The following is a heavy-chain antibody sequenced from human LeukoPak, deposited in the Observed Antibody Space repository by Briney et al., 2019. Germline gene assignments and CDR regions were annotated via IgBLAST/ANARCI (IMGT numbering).Heavy chain of an antibody. CDR1: GFTFSSYG. Sequence: PGGSLRLSCAASGFTFSSYGMHWVRQAPGKGLEWVAVISYDGSNKYYADSAKGRFTISRDNSKNTLYLQMNSLRAEDTAVYYCAKDGGVYYWGQGTLVTVSS. CDR3: AKDGGVYY. D-gene: IGHD3-16*01. V-gene: IGHV3-30*18. J-gene: IGHJ4*02. CDR2: ISYDGSNK.